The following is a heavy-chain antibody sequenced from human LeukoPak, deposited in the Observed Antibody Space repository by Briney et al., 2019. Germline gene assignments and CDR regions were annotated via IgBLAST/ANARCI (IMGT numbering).Heavy chain of an antibody. Sequence: ASVKVSCKVSGYTLTELSMHWVRQAPGKGLEWMGGFDPEDGETIYAQKFQGRVTMTEDTSTDTAYMELSSLRSEDTAVYYCATYYYDSSGYSPVIHYWGQGTPVTVSS. V-gene: IGHV1-24*01. D-gene: IGHD3-22*01. J-gene: IGHJ4*02. CDR1: GYTLTELS. CDR2: FDPEDGET. CDR3: ATYYYDSSGYSPVIHY.